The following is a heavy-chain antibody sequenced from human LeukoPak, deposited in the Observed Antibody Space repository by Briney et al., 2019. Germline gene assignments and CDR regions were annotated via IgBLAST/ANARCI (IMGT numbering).Heavy chain of an antibody. CDR3: ARAPSPAAGIDY. CDR1: GGTFSSYA. V-gene: IGHV1-69*13. Sequence: ASVNVSCKASGGTFSSYAISWVRQAPGQGLEWMGGIIPIFGTANYAQKFQGRVTITADESTSTAYMELSSLRSEDTAVYYCARAPSPAAGIDYWGQGTLVTVSS. J-gene: IGHJ4*02. CDR2: IIPIFGTA. D-gene: IGHD6-13*01.